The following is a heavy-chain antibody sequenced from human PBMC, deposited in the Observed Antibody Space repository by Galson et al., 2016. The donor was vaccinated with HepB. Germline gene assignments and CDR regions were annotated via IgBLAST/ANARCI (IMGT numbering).Heavy chain of an antibody. CDR2: IAPYNGDT. D-gene: IGHD1-26*01. CDR1: GYNFKSFG. V-gene: IGHV1-18*04. CDR3: VIDRGIVGPSGGD. Sequence: CKASGYNFKSFGITWVRQAPGQGFQWMGWIAPYNGDTKYVEKFQGRVTMTTDTSSKTAYMELRNLKSDDTDVYYCVIDRGIVGPSGGDWGQGAPVTVSS. J-gene: IGHJ4*02.